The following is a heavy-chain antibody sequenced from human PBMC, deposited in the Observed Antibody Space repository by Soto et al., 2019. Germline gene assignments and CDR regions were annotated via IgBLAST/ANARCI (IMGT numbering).Heavy chain of an antibody. D-gene: IGHD3-10*01. Sequence: SETLSLTCTVSGGSISSCYWSWIRQPPGKGLEWIGYIYYSGSTNYNPSLKSRVTISVDTSKNQFSLKLSSVTAADTAVYYCAREARGSGSSRVNWFDPWGQGTLVTVSS. J-gene: IGHJ5*02. CDR1: GGSISSCY. CDR3: AREARGSGSSRVNWFDP. V-gene: IGHV4-59*01. CDR2: IYYSGST.